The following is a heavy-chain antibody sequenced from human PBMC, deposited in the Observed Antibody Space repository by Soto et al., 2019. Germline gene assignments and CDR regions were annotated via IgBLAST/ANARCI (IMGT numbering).Heavy chain of an antibody. CDR3: AKSITMVRGVIITGPDFDY. J-gene: IGHJ4*02. CDR1: GFTFDDYA. D-gene: IGHD3-10*01. V-gene: IGHV3-9*01. CDR2: ISWNSGSI. Sequence: GGSLRLSCAASGFTFDDYAMHWVRRAPGKGLEWVSGISWNSGSIGYADSVKGRFTISRDNAKNSLYLQMNSLRAEDTALYYCAKSITMVRGVIITGPDFDYWGQGTLVTVSS.